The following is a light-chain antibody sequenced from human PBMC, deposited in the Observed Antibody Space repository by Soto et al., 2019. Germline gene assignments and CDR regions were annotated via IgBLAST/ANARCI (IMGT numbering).Light chain of an antibody. CDR2: AAS. J-gene: IGKJ3*01. Sequence: DSQMTQSPSSVSASVGDRVTITCRASQPITNWLAWYQQKPGKAPKLLIYAASNLQSGVPSRFSGSGSGTDFTLTINSLQPEDFATYYCQQDTSFPFTFGPGT. CDR1: QPITNW. CDR3: QQDTSFPFT. V-gene: IGKV1-12*01.